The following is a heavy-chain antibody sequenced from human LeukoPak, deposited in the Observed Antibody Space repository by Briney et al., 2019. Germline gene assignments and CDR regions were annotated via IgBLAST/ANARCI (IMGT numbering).Heavy chain of an antibody. D-gene: IGHD1-14*01. CDR2: ISYHGANK. Sequence: GGSLRLSCVASGFTFSRYIMCWVRQTPGEGLEWVALISYHGANKYYAGSVEGRFTISRDDSEKKVYLQMNSLRPEDTAIYYCARDNPKQPDYWGQGTLVTVSS. J-gene: IGHJ4*02. V-gene: IGHV3-30-3*01. CDR1: GFTFSRYI. CDR3: ARDNPKQPDY.